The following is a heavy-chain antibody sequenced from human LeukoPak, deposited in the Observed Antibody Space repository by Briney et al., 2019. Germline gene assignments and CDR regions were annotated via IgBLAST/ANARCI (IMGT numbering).Heavy chain of an antibody. CDR1: GFTFSNYG. CDR3: ARGARGSGTASDY. J-gene: IGHJ4*02. D-gene: IGHD3-10*01. V-gene: IGHV3-23*01. Sequence: GGSLRLSCTASGFTFSNYGMNWVRQAPGKGLEWVSGIIPSGGTTYYADSVKGRFTISRDNSQNTMYLQMNSLRAEDTAVYYCARGARGSGTASDYWGQGTLVTVSS. CDR2: IIPSGGTT.